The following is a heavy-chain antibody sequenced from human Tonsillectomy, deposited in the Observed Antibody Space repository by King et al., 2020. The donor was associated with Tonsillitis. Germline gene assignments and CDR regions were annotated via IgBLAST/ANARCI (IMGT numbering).Heavy chain of an antibody. CDR1: GYTFTGYY. D-gene: IGHD5-18*01. CDR2: INPNSGGT. CDR3: ARVRGGYSYTGLDAFDI. V-gene: IGHV1-2*02. J-gene: IGHJ3*02. Sequence: QLVQSGAEVKKPGASVKVSCKASGYTFTGYYIHWVRQAPGQGLEWMGRINPNSGGTDYAQNLQGRVTMTRDTSISTAYMELSRLRSDDTAVYYCARVRGGYSYTGLDAFDIWGQGTMVTVSS.